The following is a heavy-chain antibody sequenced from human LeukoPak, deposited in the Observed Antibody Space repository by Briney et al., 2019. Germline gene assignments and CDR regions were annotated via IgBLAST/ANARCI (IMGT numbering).Heavy chain of an antibody. CDR3: AKRHGLIDTRHFDY. Sequence: GGSLRLSCAAFGFTFTNYGFSWVRQVPGKGLEWVSAISSTGRTIYYAESVKGRFTISRDDSKNTVYLQMNSLRAEGTAVYYCAKRHGLIDTRHFDYWGQGTLVTISS. V-gene: IGHV3-23*01. D-gene: IGHD3-22*01. CDR1: GFTFTNYG. J-gene: IGHJ4*02. CDR2: ISSTGRTI.